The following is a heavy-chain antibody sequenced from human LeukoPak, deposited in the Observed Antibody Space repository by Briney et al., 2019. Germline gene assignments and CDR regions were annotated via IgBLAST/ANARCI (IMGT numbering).Heavy chain of an antibody. D-gene: IGHD3-22*01. V-gene: IGHV3-7*01. CDR3: ARGQNYYDSSGPLGYYFDY. CDR2: IKQDGSEK. Sequence: GGSLRLSCAVSGFTFSSYWTSWVRQAPGKGLEWVANIKQDGSEKYYVDSVKGRFTISRDNAKNSLYLQMNSLRAEDTAVYYCARGQNYYDSSGPLGYYFDYWGQGTLVTVSS. CDR1: GFTFSSYW. J-gene: IGHJ4*02.